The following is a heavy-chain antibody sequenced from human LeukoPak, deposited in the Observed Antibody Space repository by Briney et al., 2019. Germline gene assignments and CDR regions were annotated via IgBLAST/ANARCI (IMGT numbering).Heavy chain of an antibody. D-gene: IGHD2-2*01. J-gene: IGHJ5*02. CDR3: ARLQYCSGTSCYWFDP. CDR2: IYHTGST. CDR1: GGSISSGLYS. V-gene: IGHV4-30-2*01. Sequence: SQTLSLTCDVSGGSISSGLYSWSWIRQPLGKGLEWIGYIYHTGSTYYNPPLKSRVTISVDTSKNQFSLRLSSVTAADTAVYYCARLQYCSGTSCYWFDPWGQGTLVTVSS.